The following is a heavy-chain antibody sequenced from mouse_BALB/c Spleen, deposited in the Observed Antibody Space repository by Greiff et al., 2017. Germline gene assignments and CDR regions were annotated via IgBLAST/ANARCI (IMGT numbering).Heavy chain of an antibody. V-gene: IGHV1-7*01. CDR2: INPSTGYT. D-gene: IGHD2-4*01. CDR3: ARGGLRGRGATDY. J-gene: IGHJ4*01. CDR1: GYTFTSYW. Sequence: VMLVESGAELAKPGASVKMSCKASGYTFTSYWMHWVKQRPGQGLEWIGYINPSTGYTEYNQEFKDKATLTADKSSSTAYMQLSSLTSEDSAVYYCARGGLRGRGATDYWGQGTSVTVSS.